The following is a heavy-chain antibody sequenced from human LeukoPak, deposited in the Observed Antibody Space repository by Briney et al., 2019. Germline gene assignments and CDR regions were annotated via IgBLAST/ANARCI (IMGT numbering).Heavy chain of an antibody. CDR1: VGTFSSYA. J-gene: IGHJ4*02. Sequence: SVKVSCKASVGTFSSYAISWVRQAPGQGLEWMGGIIPIFGTANYAQKVRGGVTITADKSTRAAYMEPSSLRSEDTAVYYCARDNDSRDPPHFDYWGQGTLVPVSS. CDR3: ARDNDSRDPPHFDY. D-gene: IGHD3-16*01. CDR2: IIPIFGTA. V-gene: IGHV1-69*06.